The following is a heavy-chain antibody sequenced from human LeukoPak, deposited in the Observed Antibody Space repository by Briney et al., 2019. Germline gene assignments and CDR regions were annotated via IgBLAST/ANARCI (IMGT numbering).Heavy chain of an antibody. J-gene: IGHJ4*02. CDR3: ARDFSGWPFDY. CDR1: GGSISSYY. Sequence: SETLSLTCTVSGGSISSYYWSWIRQPPGKGLEWIGSIYHSGSTYYNPSLKSRVTISVDTSKNQFSLKLSSVTAADTAVYYCARDFSGWPFDYWGQGTLVTVSS. V-gene: IGHV4-38-2*02. D-gene: IGHD6-19*01. CDR2: IYHSGST.